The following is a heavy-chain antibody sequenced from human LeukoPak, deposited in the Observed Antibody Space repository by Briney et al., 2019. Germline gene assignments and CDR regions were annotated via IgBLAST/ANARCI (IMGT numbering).Heavy chain of an antibody. Sequence: GRSLRLSCAASGFTFSSYAMHWVRQAPGKGLEWVAVISYDGGNKYYADSVKGRFTISRDNSKNTLYLQMNSLRAEDTAVYYCARGAGTGYYYGMDVWGQGTTVTVSS. D-gene: IGHD6-19*01. CDR3: ARGAGTGYYYGMDV. CDR1: GFTFSSYA. J-gene: IGHJ6*02. V-gene: IGHV3-30-3*01. CDR2: ISYDGGNK.